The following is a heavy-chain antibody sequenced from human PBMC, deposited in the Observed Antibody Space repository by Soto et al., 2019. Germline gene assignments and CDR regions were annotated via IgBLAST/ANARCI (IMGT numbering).Heavy chain of an antibody. D-gene: IGHD1-26*01. CDR2: IDPKNGGT. V-gene: IGHV1-2*02. CDR3: ARDDYGIYPY. Sequence: GXSVKVSCKASGYTVTDYYIHWVRQAPVQGLEWMGWIDPKNGGTIYAQKFQDRVTMTRDTSISTAYMDLSRLTSDDTALYYCARDDYGIYPYWGQGTLVTVSS. J-gene: IGHJ4*02. CDR1: GYTVTDYY.